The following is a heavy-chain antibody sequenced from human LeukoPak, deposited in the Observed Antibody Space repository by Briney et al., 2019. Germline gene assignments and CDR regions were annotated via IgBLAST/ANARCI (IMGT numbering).Heavy chain of an antibody. J-gene: IGHJ4*02. Sequence: PSETLSLTCTVSGGSISSYYWSWLRQPPGKGLEWIGYIYNSGTTNYNPSLQSRVTISLDTSKNQFSLKLSSVTAADTAVYYCARGVVIAPQTFDYWGQGTLVTVSS. CDR1: GGSISSYY. D-gene: IGHD2-21*01. V-gene: IGHV4-59*01. CDR3: ARGVVIAPQTFDY. CDR2: IYNSGTT.